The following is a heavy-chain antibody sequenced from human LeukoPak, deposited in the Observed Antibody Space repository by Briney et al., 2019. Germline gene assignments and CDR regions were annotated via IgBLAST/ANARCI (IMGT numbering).Heavy chain of an antibody. J-gene: IGHJ6*02. Sequence: ASVKVSCKASGYTFTSYDINWVRQATGQGLEWMGGFDPEDGETIYAQKFQGRVTMTEDTSTDTAYMELSSLRSEDTAVYYCATYPPPRWTTISSHHNGMDAWGQGTTVTVSS. CDR3: ATYPPPRWTTISSHHNGMDA. V-gene: IGHV1-24*01. D-gene: IGHD5-24*01. CDR1: GYTFTSYD. CDR2: FDPEDGET.